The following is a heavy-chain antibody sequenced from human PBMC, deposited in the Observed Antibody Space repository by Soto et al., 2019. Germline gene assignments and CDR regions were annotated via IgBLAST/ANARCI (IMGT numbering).Heavy chain of an antibody. CDR3: ARLRADSGSYFWFDP. D-gene: IGHD3-10*01. J-gene: IGHJ5*02. CDR2: IIPILGLQ. V-gene: IGHV1-69*02. CDR1: GGTLSSDP. Sequence: QVQLVQSGAEVTKPGSSVKVSCKASGGTLSSDPISWVRQAPGQGLEWMGRIIPILGLQNYAEKFQGRLTITADKTTTTAYMELCSLRSEDTAVYYLARLRADSGSYFWFDPWGQGTLVTVSS.